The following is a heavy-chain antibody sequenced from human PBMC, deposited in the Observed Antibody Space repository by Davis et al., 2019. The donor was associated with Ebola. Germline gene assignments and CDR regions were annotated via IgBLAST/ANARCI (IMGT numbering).Heavy chain of an antibody. CDR3: ARAQLRATTFVRTGGMDV. CDR2: IKEDGSEK. Sequence: PGGSLRLSCVASGFTFSNYWMGWVRQTPGKGLEWVANIKEDGSEKYYVDSVKGRFTISRDNAENSLFLQMHSLAADDTAVYYCARAQLRATTFVRTGGMDVWAKGPRSPSP. CDR1: GFTFSNYW. J-gene: IGHJ6*02. D-gene: IGHD1-26*01. V-gene: IGHV3-7*01.